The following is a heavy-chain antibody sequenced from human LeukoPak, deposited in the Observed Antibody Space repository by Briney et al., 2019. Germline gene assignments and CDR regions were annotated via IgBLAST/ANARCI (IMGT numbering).Heavy chain of an antibody. CDR3: ATAEYPKRDAFDI. D-gene: IGHD2/OR15-2a*01. V-gene: IGHV4-4*07. J-gene: IGHJ3*02. Sequence: SETLSLTCTVSGGSISSYYWSWMRQPAGKGLEWIGRIYTSGSTNYNPSLKSRVTMSVDTSKNQFSLKLSSVTAADTAVYYCATAEYPKRDAFDIWGQGTMVTVSS. CDR2: IYTSGST. CDR1: GGSISSYY.